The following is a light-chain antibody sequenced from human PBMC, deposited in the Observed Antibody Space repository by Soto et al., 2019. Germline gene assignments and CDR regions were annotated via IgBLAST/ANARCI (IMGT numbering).Light chain of an antibody. CDR3: VQGTHWPWT. Sequence: DVVMTQSPLSLPVTLGQPASISCRSSQSLIHSDGNTYLSWFQQRPGQSPRRLIYEVSDRDSGVXDTXTGSGSGTDFTLKISRVEAEDVGVYYCVQGTHWPWTFGQGTEVEIK. CDR2: EVS. V-gene: IGKV2-30*02. CDR1: QSLIHSDGNTY. J-gene: IGKJ1*01.